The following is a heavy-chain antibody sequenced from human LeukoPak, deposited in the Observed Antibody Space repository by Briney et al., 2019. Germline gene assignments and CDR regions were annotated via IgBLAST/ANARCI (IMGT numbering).Heavy chain of an antibody. J-gene: IGHJ3*02. CDR2: ISSSGSTI. Sequence: GGSLRLSCAASGFTFSSYEMNWVRQAPGKGLEWVSYISSSGSTIYYADSVKGRFTISRDNAKNSLYLQMNSLRAEDTAVYYCARDEYNWNVDAFDIWGQGTVVTVSS. D-gene: IGHD1-20*01. CDR1: GFTFSSYE. V-gene: IGHV3-48*03. CDR3: ARDEYNWNVDAFDI.